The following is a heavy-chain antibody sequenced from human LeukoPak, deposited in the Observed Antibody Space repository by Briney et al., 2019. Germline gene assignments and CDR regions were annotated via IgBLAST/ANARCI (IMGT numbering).Heavy chain of an antibody. CDR2: ITRSGGTT. J-gene: IGHJ5*02. CDR1: GFIFSSDA. Sequence: GGSLRLSCAASGFIFSSDAMSWVRPAPGKGLDWVSSITRSGGTTLYADSVKGRFTISRDNSKNTLYLQMSRQTAEDTAVYHCAKEGAYAALNSWGQGTLVTVSS. V-gene: IGHV3-23*01. D-gene: IGHD1-26*01. CDR3: AKEGAYAALNS.